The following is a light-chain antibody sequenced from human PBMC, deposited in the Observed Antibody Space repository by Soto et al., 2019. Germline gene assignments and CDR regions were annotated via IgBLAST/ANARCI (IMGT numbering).Light chain of an antibody. Sequence: DIQMTQSPSAVSASVGDTVTVTCRASQGITTFLAWFRQRPGKVPERLIYGASSLQSGVPPRFSGRGSGTEFTLTISCLQPEDFGTYYCLQHNSYPYTFGPGTKVEIK. J-gene: IGKJ2*01. CDR1: QGITTF. CDR2: GAS. V-gene: IGKV1-17*03. CDR3: LQHNSYPYT.